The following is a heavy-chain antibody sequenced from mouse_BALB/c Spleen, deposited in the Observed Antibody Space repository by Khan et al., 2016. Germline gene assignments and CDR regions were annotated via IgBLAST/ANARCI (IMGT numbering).Heavy chain of an antibody. J-gene: IGHJ3*01. CDR2: ISYSGST. CDR3: ARGGLAQAWFAY. CDR1: GYSITSDYA. Sequence: EVQLQESGPGLVKPSQSLSLTCTVTGYSITSDYAWNWIRQFPGNKLEWMGYISYSGSTSYNPSLKSRISITRDTSKNQFFLQLNSVTTDDTATYYCARGGLAQAWFAYWGQGTLVTVSA. D-gene: IGHD3-3*01. V-gene: IGHV3-2*02.